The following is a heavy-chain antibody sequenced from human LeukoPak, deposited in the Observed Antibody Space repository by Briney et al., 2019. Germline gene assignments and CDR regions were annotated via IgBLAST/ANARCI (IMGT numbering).Heavy chain of an antibody. CDR1: GYSFTSYW. CDR2: INPGDSDT. V-gene: IGHV5-51*01. D-gene: IGHD6-13*01. Sequence: GESLKISCKGSGYSFTSYWIGWVRQMPGKGLEWMGIINPGDSDTRYSPSFQGQVTISADKSISTAYLQWSSLKASDTAMYYCARVIQQQLDGDYFDYWGQGTLVTVSS. J-gene: IGHJ4*02. CDR3: ARVIQQQLDGDYFDY.